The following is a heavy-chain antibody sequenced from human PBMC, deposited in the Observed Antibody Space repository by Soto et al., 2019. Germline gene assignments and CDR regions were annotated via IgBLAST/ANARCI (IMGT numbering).Heavy chain of an antibody. CDR1: VGSISSGGYY. Sequence: TLSLGGTVSVGSISSGGYYWSWIRQHPGKGLEWIGYIYYSGSTYYNPSLKSRVTISVDTSKNQFSLKLSSVTAADTAVYYCARDDSNYDYVWGSYRYNAFDIWGQGTMVTVSS. D-gene: IGHD3-16*02. CDR2: IYYSGST. V-gene: IGHV4-31*03. CDR3: ARDDSNYDYVWGSYRYNAFDI. J-gene: IGHJ3*02.